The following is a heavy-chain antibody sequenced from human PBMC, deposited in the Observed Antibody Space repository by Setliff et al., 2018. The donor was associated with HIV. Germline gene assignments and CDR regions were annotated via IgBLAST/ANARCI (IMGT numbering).Heavy chain of an antibody. CDR2: INLNTGNT. J-gene: IGHJ6*03. V-gene: IGHV1-2*02. Sequence: RASVKVSCKASGYTFTGYYMHWVRQAPGQGLEWMGCINLNTGNTNYAQKFQGRVIVTRDTSINTAYVELRSLRSEDTAMYYCARVLRGSSGWYGYYYMDVWGKGTTVTVSS. D-gene: IGHD6-19*01. CDR3: ARVLRGSSGWYGYYYMDV. CDR1: GYTFTGYY.